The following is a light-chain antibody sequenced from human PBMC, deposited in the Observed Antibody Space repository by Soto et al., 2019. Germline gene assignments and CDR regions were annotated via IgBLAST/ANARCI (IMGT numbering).Light chain of an antibody. V-gene: IGKV3-20*01. CDR1: QSVSSTY. Sequence: EVGLTQSPGTLSLSPGERATLSCRASQSVSSTYLAWYQQKPGQAPSLLIYGASSRATGIPDRFSGSGSGTDFTLTISRLEPEDFAVYYCQQYGRSPPGTFGQGTKVDI. CDR3: QQYGRSPPGT. CDR2: GAS. J-gene: IGKJ1*01.